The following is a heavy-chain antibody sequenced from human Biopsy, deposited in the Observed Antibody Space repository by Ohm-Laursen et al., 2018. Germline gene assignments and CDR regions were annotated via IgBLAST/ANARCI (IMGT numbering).Heavy chain of an antibody. Sequence: ASVKASCKASGYTPTTYYIHWVRQAPGQGLEWMGIINPGGNSTAYTQNFQGRVTMTWDTSTTTVSMELSSLGSEDTAVYYCVLASFDYWGQGTLVTVPS. CDR1: GYTPTTYY. J-gene: IGHJ4*02. V-gene: IGHV1-46*01. CDR2: INPGGNST. CDR3: VLASFDY.